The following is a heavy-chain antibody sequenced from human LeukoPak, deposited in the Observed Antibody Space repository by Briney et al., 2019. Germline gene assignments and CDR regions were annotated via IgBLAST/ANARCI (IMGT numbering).Heavy chain of an antibody. CDR2: IRAYNGNT. Sequence: ASVKVSCKASGYTFTSYGISWVRQAPGQGLEWMGWIRAYNGNTNYAQKFQGRVTMTTDTSTSTAYMELRSLRSDDTAVYYCARDPGRSLQTVPYYFDYWGQGTLVTVSS. D-gene: IGHD4-11*01. J-gene: IGHJ4*02. V-gene: IGHV1-18*01. CDR3: ARDPGRSLQTVPYYFDY. CDR1: GYTFTSYG.